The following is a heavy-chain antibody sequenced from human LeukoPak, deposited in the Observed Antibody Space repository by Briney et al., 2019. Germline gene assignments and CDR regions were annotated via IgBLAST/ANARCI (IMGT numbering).Heavy chain of an antibody. D-gene: IGHD2-2*01. Sequence: PGGSLRLSCAASGFTFSSYGMHWVRQAPGKWLEWVAFIRYDGSNKYYADSVKGRFTISRDNSKNTLYLQMNSLRAEDTAVYYCAKDRCSSTSCHQRFDYWGQGTLVTVSS. V-gene: IGHV3-30*02. CDR2: IRYDGSNK. CDR1: GFTFSSYG. CDR3: AKDRCSSTSCHQRFDY. J-gene: IGHJ4*02.